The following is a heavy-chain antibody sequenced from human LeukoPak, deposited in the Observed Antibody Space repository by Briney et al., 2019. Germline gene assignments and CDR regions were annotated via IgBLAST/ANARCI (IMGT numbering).Heavy chain of an antibody. Sequence: SVKVSCKASGGTFSSYAISWVRQAPGQGLEWMGGIIPIFGTANYAQKFQGRVTIATDESTSTAYMELSSLRSEDTAVYYCARDRCSSTSCYSDYYYYYYMDVWGKGTTVTVSS. D-gene: IGHD2-2*01. CDR1: GGTFSSYA. CDR2: IIPIFGTA. CDR3: ARDRCSSTSCYSDYYYYYYMDV. V-gene: IGHV1-69*05. J-gene: IGHJ6*03.